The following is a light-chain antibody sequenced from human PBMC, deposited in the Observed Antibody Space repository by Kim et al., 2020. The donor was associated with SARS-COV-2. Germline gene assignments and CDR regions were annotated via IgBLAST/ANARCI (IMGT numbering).Light chain of an antibody. CDR1: SGGIASNY. CDR2: EDN. Sequence: GKTVPVAGTGGSGGIASNYVQWYQQRPGSAPTNVIYEDNQRPSGVPDRFSGSIDSSSNSASLTISGLKTEDEADYYCQSYDSSNWVFGGGTQLTVL. CDR3: QSYDSSNWV. V-gene: IGLV6-57*02. J-gene: IGLJ3*02.